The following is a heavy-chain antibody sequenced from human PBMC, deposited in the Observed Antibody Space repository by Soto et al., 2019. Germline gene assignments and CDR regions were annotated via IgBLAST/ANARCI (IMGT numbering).Heavy chain of an antibody. J-gene: IGHJ6*03. D-gene: IGHD6-13*01. Sequence: EVQLVESGGGLVQPGRSLRLSCAASGFTFDDYAMHWVRQAPGKGLEWVSGISWNSGSIGYADSVKGRFTISRDNAKNALYLQMNSLRAEDTALYYCAKDSSLVPRGYYMDVWGKGTTVTVSS. CDR2: ISWNSGSI. CDR3: AKDSSLVPRGYYMDV. V-gene: IGHV3-9*01. CDR1: GFTFDDYA.